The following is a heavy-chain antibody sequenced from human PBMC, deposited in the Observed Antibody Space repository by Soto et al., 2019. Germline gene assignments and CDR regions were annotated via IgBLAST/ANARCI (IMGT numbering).Heavy chain of an antibody. CDR2: INPNSGGT. V-gene: IGHV1-2*02. CDR3: ARVGGGSDIVVVPAAMGLYYYYYGMDV. D-gene: IGHD2-2*01. CDR1: GYTFTGYY. Sequence: ASVKVSCKASGYTFTGYYMHWVRQAPGQGLEWMGWINPNSGGTNYAQKFQGRVTMTRDTSISTAYMELSRLRSDDTAVYYCARVGGGSDIVVVPAAMGLYYYYYGMDVWGQGTTVTVYS. J-gene: IGHJ6*02.